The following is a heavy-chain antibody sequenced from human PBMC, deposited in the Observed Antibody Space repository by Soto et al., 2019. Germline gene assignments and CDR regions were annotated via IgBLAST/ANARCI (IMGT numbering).Heavy chain of an antibody. V-gene: IGHV1-3*01. CDR1: GYTFTSYG. Sequence: QVQLVQYGTEVKKPGASVKVSCKASGYTFTSYGIHGVRQAPGQRLEWMGWINAANGDTKYSPKFQGRVTITRDTSASTAYMELSSLRSEDTAVYYCVRRHVSATGIDWFDPWGQGTLVTVSS. J-gene: IGHJ5*02. D-gene: IGHD6-13*01. CDR2: INAANGDT. CDR3: VRRHVSATGIDWFDP.